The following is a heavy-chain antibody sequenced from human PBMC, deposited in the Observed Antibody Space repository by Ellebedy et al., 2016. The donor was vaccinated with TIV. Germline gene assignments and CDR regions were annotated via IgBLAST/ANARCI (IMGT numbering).Heavy chain of an antibody. Sequence: GESLKISXKGSGYSFTSYWIGWVRQMPGKGLEWMGIIYPGDSDTRYSPSFQGQVTISADKSISTAYLQWSSLKASDTAMYYCARLPAMVVTRPGWFDPWGQGTLVTVSS. J-gene: IGHJ5*02. CDR1: GYSFTSYW. CDR2: IYPGDSDT. V-gene: IGHV5-51*01. D-gene: IGHD5-18*01. CDR3: ARLPAMVVTRPGWFDP.